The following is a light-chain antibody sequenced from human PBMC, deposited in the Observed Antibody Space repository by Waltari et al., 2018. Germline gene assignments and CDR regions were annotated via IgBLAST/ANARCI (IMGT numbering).Light chain of an antibody. J-gene: IGLJ3*02. CDR3: SSYAGSHYWV. CDR2: ELS. Sequence: QSALTQPPAASGSPGQSVTISCPGTGSDVGKHDSFPWYQQHPGKAPKLMIYELSKRPSGVPDRFSGSKSGNTASLTVSGLQAEDEADYYCSSYAGSHYWVFGGGTKLTVL. CDR1: GSDVGKHDS. V-gene: IGLV2-8*01.